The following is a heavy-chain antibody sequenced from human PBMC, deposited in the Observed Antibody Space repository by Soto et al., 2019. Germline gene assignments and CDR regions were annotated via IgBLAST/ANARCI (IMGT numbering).Heavy chain of an antibody. CDR2: IYYSGST. D-gene: IGHD6-13*01. Sequence: SETLSLTCTVSGGSINSGSYFWGWIRQPPGKGLEWIGSIYYSGSTSYNPSLRSRVTMSVDTSKNQFSLKLSSVSAADTAVYYCASSGWGVVAPEIAARPKVYFDYWGKETRVTFPS. CDR1: GGSINSGSYF. J-gene: IGHJ4*02. V-gene: IGHV4-39*01. CDR3: ASSGWGVVAPEIAARPKVYFDY.